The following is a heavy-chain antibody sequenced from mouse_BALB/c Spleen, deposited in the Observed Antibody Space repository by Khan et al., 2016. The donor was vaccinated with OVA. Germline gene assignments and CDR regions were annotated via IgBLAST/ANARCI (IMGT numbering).Heavy chain of an antibody. CDR1: GYTFTSHT. D-gene: IGHD2-14*01. Sequence: QVQLQQSGAELARPGASVKMFCKASGYTFTSHTMHWVKQRPGQGLEWIGYINPRSGYTQYNQKFNDKATLTADISSSTAYMQLSSLTSEDSAVYCCARRTTEYALDYWGQGTSVTVSS. CDR2: INPRSGYT. CDR3: ARRTTEYALDY. V-gene: IGHV1-4*01. J-gene: IGHJ4*01.